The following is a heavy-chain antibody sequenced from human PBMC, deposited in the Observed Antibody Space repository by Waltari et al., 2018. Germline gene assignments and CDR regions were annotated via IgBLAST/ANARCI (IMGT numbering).Heavy chain of an antibody. CDR3: AGDRAIGLFFDY. CDR2: VHHSGKT. Sequence: QVQLQESGQGLVTPSGTLSLTCAVSGASVSGTYWWSWVRQSPEKGLEWIGQVHHSGKTHYNPSIQSRVTISVDSPKNHFSLTLKSVTAADTAVYYCAGDRAIGLFFDYWGRGTLVTVSS. CDR1: GASVSGTYW. V-gene: IGHV4-4*02. D-gene: IGHD2-2*01. J-gene: IGHJ4*02.